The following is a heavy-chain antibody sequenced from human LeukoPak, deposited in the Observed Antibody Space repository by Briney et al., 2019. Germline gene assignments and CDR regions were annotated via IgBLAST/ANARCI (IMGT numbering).Heavy chain of an antibody. CDR1: GYTFTGYY. V-gene: IGHV1-69*13. Sequence: SVKVSCKASGYTFTGYYMHWVRQAPGQGLEWMGGIIPIFGTANYAQKFQGRVTITADESTSTAYMELSSLRSEDTAVYYCARATRTGRGGFLAFDPWGQGTLVTVSS. CDR3: ARATRTGRGGFLAFDP. D-gene: IGHD3-3*01. CDR2: IIPIFGTA. J-gene: IGHJ5*02.